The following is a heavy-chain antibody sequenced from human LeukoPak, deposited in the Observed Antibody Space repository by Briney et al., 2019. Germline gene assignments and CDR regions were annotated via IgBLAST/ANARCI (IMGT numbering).Heavy chain of an antibody. CDR3: ARASRDGYNQNFDY. D-gene: IGHD5-24*01. Sequence: ESLKISCKAYGYSFFSNYWIAWVRQMPGKGLEWMGILYPGDSDSRYSPSFQGLVTISADRSISTAYLHWSSLKVSDTAMYYCARASRDGYNQNFDYWGQGTLVTVSS. CDR2: LYPGDSDS. V-gene: IGHV5-51*01. J-gene: IGHJ4*02. CDR1: GYSFFSNYW.